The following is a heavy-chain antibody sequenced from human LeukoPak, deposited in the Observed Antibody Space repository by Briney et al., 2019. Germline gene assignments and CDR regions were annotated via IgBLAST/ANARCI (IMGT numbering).Heavy chain of an antibody. CDR1: GFTFSSYA. CDR3: ARLVGYCSGGSCRRGGNWFDP. Sequence: GGSLRLSCAASGFTFSSYAMSWVRQAPGKGLEWVSAISGSGGSTYYADSVKGRFTISRDNAKNSLYLQMNSLRAEDTAVYYCARLVGYCSGGSCRRGGNWFDPWGQGTLVTVSS. CDR2: ISGSGGST. J-gene: IGHJ5*02. V-gene: IGHV3-23*01. D-gene: IGHD2-15*01.